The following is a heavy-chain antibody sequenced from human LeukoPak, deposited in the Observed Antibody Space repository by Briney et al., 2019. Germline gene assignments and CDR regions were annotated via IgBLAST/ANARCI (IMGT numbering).Heavy chain of an antibody. D-gene: IGHD3-3*01. CDR2: INHSGST. V-gene: IGHV4-34*01. Sequence: SETLSLTCAAYGASFSGYYWSWIRQPPGRGLEWIGEINHSGSTNYNPSLKSRVTISVDTSKNQFSLKLSSVTAADTAVYYCARQYDFWSGEDAFDIWGQGTMVTVSS. CDR3: ARQYDFWSGEDAFDI. J-gene: IGHJ3*02. CDR1: GASFSGYY.